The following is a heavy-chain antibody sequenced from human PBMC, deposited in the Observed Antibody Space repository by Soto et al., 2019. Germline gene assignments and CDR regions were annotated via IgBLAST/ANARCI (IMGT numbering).Heavy chain of an antibody. J-gene: IGHJ4*02. Sequence: QVLLQESGPGLVKPSETLSLTCTVSGGSVSSGSYYWSWIRQPPGKGLEWIGYIYYSGETNYNPSLKSQVTISVDTSKNQFSLKLSSVTAADTAVYYCARAIGYDDYVDYWGQGTLVTVSS. D-gene: IGHD3-3*01. CDR2: IYYSGET. V-gene: IGHV4-61*01. CDR3: ARAIGYDDYVDY. CDR1: GGSVSSGSYY.